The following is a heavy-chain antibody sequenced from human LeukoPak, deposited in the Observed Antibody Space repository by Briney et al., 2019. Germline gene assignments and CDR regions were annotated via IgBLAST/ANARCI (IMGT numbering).Heavy chain of an antibody. J-gene: IGHJ3*02. D-gene: IGHD3-22*01. Sequence: PGGSLRLSCAASGFTFSSYWMHWVRQAPGKGLVWVSRINSDGSSTSYADSVKGRFTISRDNAKSTLYLQMNSLRAEDTAVYYCARNSYYYDSSGYHDAFDIWGQGTMVTVSS. CDR2: INSDGSST. CDR3: ARNSYYYDSSGYHDAFDI. CDR1: GFTFSSYW. V-gene: IGHV3-74*01.